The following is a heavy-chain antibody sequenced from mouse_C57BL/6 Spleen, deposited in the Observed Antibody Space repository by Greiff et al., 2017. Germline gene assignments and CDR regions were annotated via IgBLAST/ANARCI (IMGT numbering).Heavy chain of an antibody. CDR3: ARDSSGLVGYAMDY. V-gene: IGHV1-82*01. D-gene: IGHD3-2*02. Sequence: VNVVESGPELVKPGASVKISCKASGYAFSSSWMNWVKQRPGKGLEWIGRIYPGDGDTNYNGKFKGKATLTADKSSSTAYMQLSSLTSEDSAVYFCARDSSGLVGYAMDYWGQGTSVTVSS. CDR2: IYPGDGDT. CDR1: GYAFSSSW. J-gene: IGHJ4*01.